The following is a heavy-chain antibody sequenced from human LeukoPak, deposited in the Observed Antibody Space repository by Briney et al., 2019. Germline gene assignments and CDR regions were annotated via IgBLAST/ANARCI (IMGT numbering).Heavy chain of an antibody. CDR3: ASSGALEPVGF. J-gene: IGHJ4*02. CDR1: GFTFSSYS. CDR2: ISSSSSYI. D-gene: IGHD3-10*01. V-gene: IGHV3-21*04. Sequence: PGGFLRLSCAASGFTFSSYSMNWVRQAPGKGLEWVSSISSSSSYIYYADSVKGRFTISRDNSKNTLYLQMNSLRAEDTAVYYCASSGALEPVGFWGQGTLVTVSS.